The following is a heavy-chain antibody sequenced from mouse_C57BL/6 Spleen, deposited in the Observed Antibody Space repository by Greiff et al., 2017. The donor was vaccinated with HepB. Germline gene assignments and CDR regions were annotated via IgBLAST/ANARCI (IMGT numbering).Heavy chain of an antibody. CDR1: GFTFSDYY. CDR2: INYDGSST. V-gene: IGHV5-16*01. J-gene: IGHJ1*03. Sequence: EVKLMESEGGLVQPGSSMKLSCTASGFTFSDYYMAWVRQVPEKGLEWVANINYDGSSTYYLDSLKSRFIISRDNAKNILYLQMSSLKSEDTATYYCARERSGYFDVWGTGTTVTVSS. D-gene: IGHD1-1*01. CDR3: ARERSGYFDV.